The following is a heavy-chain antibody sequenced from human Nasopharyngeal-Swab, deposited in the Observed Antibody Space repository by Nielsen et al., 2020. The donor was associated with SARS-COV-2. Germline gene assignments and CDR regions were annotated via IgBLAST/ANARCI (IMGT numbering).Heavy chain of an antibody. J-gene: IGHJ6*03. V-gene: IGHV4-34*01. CDR2: ITHSGST. D-gene: IGHD2-2*01. CDR3: ARGLSGVVPAPILGLGPYYYFYYMDV. CDR1: GGSFSANY. Sequence: SETLSLTCAVSGGSFSANYWGWIRQPPGKGLEWIGAITHSGSTNYNPSLKSRVTISVDTSKSQFSLKLTSVTAADTSVYYCARGLSGVVPAPILGLGPYYYFYYMDVWGKGTTVTVSS.